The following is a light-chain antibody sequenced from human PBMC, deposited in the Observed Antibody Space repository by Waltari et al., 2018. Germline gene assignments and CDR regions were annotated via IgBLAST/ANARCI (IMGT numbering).Light chain of an antibody. Sequence: IVLTQSPGTLSLSPGERATLSCRASQSVSSSYLAWYQQKPGQAPRLLIYGASSRATGIPDRFSGSGSGTDFTLTISRLEPEDFAEYYCQQYGSSPPLTFGGGTKVEIK. V-gene: IGKV3-20*01. CDR1: QSVSSSY. CDR3: QQYGSSPPLT. CDR2: GAS. J-gene: IGKJ4*01.